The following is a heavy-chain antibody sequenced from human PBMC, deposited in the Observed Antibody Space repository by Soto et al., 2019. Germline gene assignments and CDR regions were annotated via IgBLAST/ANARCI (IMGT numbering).Heavy chain of an antibody. CDR1: GYSFTTYW. D-gene: IGHD7-27*01. V-gene: IGHV5-10-1*01. CDR3: SNINWGYSFHI. Sequence: PGESLKISCKGSGYSFTTYWITWVRQMPGKGLEWMGRIDPSDSYTNYSPSFQGHVTISLDKSISTAYLQWNSLKASDTAIYYWSNINWGYSFHIWGQGTLCTVSS. J-gene: IGHJ3*02. CDR2: IDPSDSYT.